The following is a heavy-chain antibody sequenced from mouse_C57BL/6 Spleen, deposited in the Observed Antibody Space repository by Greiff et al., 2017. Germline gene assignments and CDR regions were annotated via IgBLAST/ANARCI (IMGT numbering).Heavy chain of an antibody. CDR3: ARSAYYSNYAAMDY. CDR1: GYAFSSSW. J-gene: IGHJ4*01. V-gene: IGHV1-82*01. D-gene: IGHD2-5*01. CDR2: IYPGDGDT. Sequence: VQLQQSGPELVKPGASVKISCKASGYAFSSSWMNWVKQRPGKGLEWIGRIYPGDGDTNYNGKFKGKATLTADKSSSTAYMQLSSLTSEDSAVYFCARSAYYSNYAAMDYWGQGTSVTVSS.